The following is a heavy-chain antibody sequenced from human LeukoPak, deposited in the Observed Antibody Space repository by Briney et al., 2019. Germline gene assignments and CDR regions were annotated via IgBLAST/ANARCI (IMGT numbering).Heavy chain of an antibody. Sequence: PGGSLRLSCAASGFTSSSYSMNWVRQAPGKGLEWVSSISSSSSYIYYADSVKGRFTISRDNAKNSLYLQMNSLRAEDTAVYYCAREVYFGSGTYTFDYGGQGTLVTVSS. CDR3: AREVYFGSGTYTFDY. D-gene: IGHD3-10*01. CDR1: GFTSSSYS. J-gene: IGHJ4*02. CDR2: ISSSSSYI. V-gene: IGHV3-21*01.